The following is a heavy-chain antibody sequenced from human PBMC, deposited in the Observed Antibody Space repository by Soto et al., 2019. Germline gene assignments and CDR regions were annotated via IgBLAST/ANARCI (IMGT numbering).Heavy chain of an antibody. J-gene: IGHJ6*02. CDR2: IIPILGIA. Sequence: GGSLRLSCAASVFTFSSYGMHWVRQAPGQGLEWMGRIIPILGIANYAQKFQGRVTITADKSTSTAYMELSSLRSEDTAVYYCAASWFRYYYYGMDVWGQGTTVTVSS. CDR1: VFTFSSYG. D-gene: IGHD3-10*01. CDR3: AASWFRYYYYGMDV. V-gene: IGHV1-69*04.